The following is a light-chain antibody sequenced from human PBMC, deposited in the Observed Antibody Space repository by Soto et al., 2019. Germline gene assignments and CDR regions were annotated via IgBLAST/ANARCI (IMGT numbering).Light chain of an antibody. Sequence: QLVLTQPPSASGTPGQRVTISCSGSSSNIGSNTVNWYQQLPGTAPKLLIYSNNQRPSGVPDRFSGSKSGTSASLAISGLQSEDEADYYCAAWDDSLNGVVFGGGTKLTDL. V-gene: IGLV1-44*01. CDR1: SSNIGSNT. J-gene: IGLJ2*01. CDR3: AAWDDSLNGVV. CDR2: SNN.